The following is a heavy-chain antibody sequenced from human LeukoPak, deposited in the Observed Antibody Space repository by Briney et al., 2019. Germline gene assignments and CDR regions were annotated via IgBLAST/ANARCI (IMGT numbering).Heavy chain of an antibody. Sequence: GGSLRLSCAASGFTFSNAWMSWVRQAPGKGLEWVGRIKSKTDGGTTDYAAPVKGRFTISRDDSKNTLYLQMNSLKTEDTAVYYCTTEVVTGTTRNFDWLLPPFGDYWGQGTLVTVSS. CDR3: TTEVVTGTTRNFDWLLPPFGDY. D-gene: IGHD3-9*01. CDR2: IKSKTDGGTT. CDR1: GFTFSNAW. J-gene: IGHJ4*02. V-gene: IGHV3-15*01.